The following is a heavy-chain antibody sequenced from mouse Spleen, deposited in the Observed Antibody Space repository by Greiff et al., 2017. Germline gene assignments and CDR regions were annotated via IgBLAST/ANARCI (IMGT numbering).Heavy chain of an antibody. D-gene: IGHD4-1*01. CDR2: ISSGGGNT. CDR1: GFTFSSYA. Sequence: EVQVVESGGGLVKLGGSLKLSCAASGFTFSSYAMSWVRQTPEKRLEWVATISSGGGNTYYPDSVKGRFTISRDNAKNTLYLQMSSLKSEDTAMYYCAKLGRRYFDVWGAGTTVTVSS. J-gene: IGHJ1*01. V-gene: IGHV5-9-3*01. CDR3: AKLGRRYFDV.